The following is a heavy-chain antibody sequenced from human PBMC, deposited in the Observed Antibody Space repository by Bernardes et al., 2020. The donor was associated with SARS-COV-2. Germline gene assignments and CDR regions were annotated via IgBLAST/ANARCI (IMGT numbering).Heavy chain of an antibody. J-gene: IGHJ3*02. Sequence: GSSLRLSCAASGFTFSSYWMHWVRQAPGKGLVWVSRINSDGSSTSYADSVKGRFTISRDNAKNTLYLQMNSLRAEDTAVYYCAREYPTARLDAFDIWGQGTMVTVSS. CDR1: GFTFSSYW. D-gene: IGHD6-6*01. CDR2: INSDGSST. CDR3: AREYPTARLDAFDI. V-gene: IGHV3-74*01.